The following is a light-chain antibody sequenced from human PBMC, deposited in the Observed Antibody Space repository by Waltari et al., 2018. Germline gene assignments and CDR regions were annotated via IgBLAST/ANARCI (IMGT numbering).Light chain of an antibody. Sequence: QSVLTQPPFLSGAPGQTITISCTGSSSNIGAGYDLNWYQQLPGKPPKLLMFGFSNRPSGVPDRFSGSKSGTAAALAIPGLQPEDEADYYCQSYDSRRGGQVVFGGGTKVTVL. J-gene: IGLJ3*02. CDR2: GFS. CDR3: QSYDSRRGGQVV. CDR1: SSNIGAGYD. V-gene: IGLV1-40*01.